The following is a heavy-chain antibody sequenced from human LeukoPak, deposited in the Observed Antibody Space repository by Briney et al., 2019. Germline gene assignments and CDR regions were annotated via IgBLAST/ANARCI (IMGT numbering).Heavy chain of an antibody. CDR3: VRGKKPGWDMSYFDY. J-gene: IGHJ4*02. V-gene: IGHV3-48*01. CDR1: GFIFSSYS. Sequence: GGSLRLSCAGSGFIFSSYSMNWVRQAPGKGLEWVSYIIPSSSTIYYADSVEGRFTISRDNAKNSLYLQMDSLRAEDTAVYYCVRGKKPGWDMSYFDYWGQGILVTVSS. CDR2: IIPSSSTI. D-gene: IGHD1-14*01.